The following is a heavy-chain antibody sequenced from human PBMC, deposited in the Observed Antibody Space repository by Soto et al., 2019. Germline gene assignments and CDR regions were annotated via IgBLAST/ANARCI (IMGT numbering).Heavy chain of an antibody. D-gene: IGHD3-9*01. V-gene: IGHV3-23*01. CDR3: AKVGITITPPIHYFDY. J-gene: IGHJ4*02. CDR1: GFTFSSYA. CDR2: ISGSGGST. Sequence: EVQLLESGGGLVQPGGSLRLSCAASGFTFSSYAMSWVRQAPGKGLEWGSAISGSGGSTYYADSVKGRFTISRDNSKNTLYLQMNSLRAEDTAVYYCAKVGITITPPIHYFDYWGQGTLVTVSS.